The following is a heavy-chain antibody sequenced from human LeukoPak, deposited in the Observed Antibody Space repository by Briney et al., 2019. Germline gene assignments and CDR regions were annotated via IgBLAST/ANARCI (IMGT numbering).Heavy chain of an antibody. J-gene: IGHJ5*02. CDR1: GGSIRNDY. V-gene: IGHV4-59*08. Sequence: SETLSLTCAVSGGSIRNDYWSWIRQPPGKGLEWIAYINYSGSTNYNPSLESRVTISVDTSKNLFSLKFTSVTAADTAVYYCARHRPGERRSDPWGQGTLVTVSS. D-gene: IGHD3-16*01. CDR2: INYSGST. CDR3: ARHRPGERRSDP.